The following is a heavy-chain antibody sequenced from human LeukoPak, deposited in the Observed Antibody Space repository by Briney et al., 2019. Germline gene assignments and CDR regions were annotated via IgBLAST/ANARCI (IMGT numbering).Heavy chain of an antibody. CDR3: ARDREGYCSGGSCYLFYFDY. CDR1: GYTFTSYY. Sequence: ASVTVSCKASGYTFTSYYMHWLRQAPGQGLEWMGIINPSGGSTNHAQKFQGRVTMTRDTSTSTVYMELSSLRSEDTAVYYCARDREGYCSGGSCYLFYFDYWGQGTLVTVSS. J-gene: IGHJ4*02. D-gene: IGHD2-15*01. CDR2: INPSGGST. V-gene: IGHV1-46*01.